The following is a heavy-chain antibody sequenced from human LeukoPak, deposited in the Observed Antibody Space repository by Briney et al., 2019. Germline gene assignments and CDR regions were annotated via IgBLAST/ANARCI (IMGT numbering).Heavy chain of an antibody. V-gene: IGHV4-4*07. CDR1: GGSISSYY. D-gene: IGHD2-15*01. Sequence: SETLSLTCTVSGGSISSYYWSWIRQPAGKGLQWIGRIYTSGSTNYNPSLKSRVTMSVDTSKNQFSLKLSSVTAADTAVYYCARDCSGGSCYSPYYYYYYGMDVWGQGTTVTVSS. J-gene: IGHJ6*02. CDR2: IYTSGST. CDR3: ARDCSGGSCYSPYYYYYYGMDV.